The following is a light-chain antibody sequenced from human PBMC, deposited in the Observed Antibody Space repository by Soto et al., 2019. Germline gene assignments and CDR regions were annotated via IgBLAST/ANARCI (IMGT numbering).Light chain of an antibody. J-gene: IGKJ5*01. V-gene: IGKV3-15*01. Sequence: IALTQSPATLSVSPGESVTLSCRASQTVTCDLSWYHQKPGQAPRLLIYDASARALDTPARFAGSGSGTEFTLTISSLQSEDFAVYFCQQYNNWPITFGQGTRLEI. CDR1: QTVTCD. CDR3: QQYNNWPIT. CDR2: DAS.